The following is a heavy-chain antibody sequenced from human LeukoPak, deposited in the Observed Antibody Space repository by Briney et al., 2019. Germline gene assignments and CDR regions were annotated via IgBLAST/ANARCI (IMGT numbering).Heavy chain of an antibody. CDR1: GGSVSSGSYY. J-gene: IGHJ4*02. CDR3: ARLSGGTVDY. V-gene: IGHV4-61*01. D-gene: IGHD4-23*01. Sequence: SETLSLTCTVSGGSVSSGSYYWSWIRQPPGKGLEWIGYIYYSGSTNYNPSLKSRVTISVDTSKNQFSLKLSSVTAADTAVYYCARLSGGTVDYWGQGTLVTVSS. CDR2: IYYSGST.